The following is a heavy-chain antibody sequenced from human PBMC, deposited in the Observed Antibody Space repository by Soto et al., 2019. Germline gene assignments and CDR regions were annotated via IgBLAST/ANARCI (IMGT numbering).Heavy chain of an antibody. CDR1: GYTFTSYY. CDR3: ARSSRDGGGPSSGAFDI. J-gene: IGHJ3*02. CDR2: INPSGGST. D-gene: IGHD2-15*01. Sequence: ASVTVSCKASGYTFTSYYIHWVRQAPGQGLEWMGIINPSGGSTSYAQKFQGRVTMTRDTSTSTVYMELSSLRSEDTAVYYCARSSRDGGGPSSGAFDIWGQGTMVTVSS. V-gene: IGHV1-46*03.